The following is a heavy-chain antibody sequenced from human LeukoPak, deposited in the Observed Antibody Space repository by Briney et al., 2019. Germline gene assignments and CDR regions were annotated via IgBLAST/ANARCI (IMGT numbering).Heavy chain of an antibody. CDR3: ARDPLYCIGTYCYFDAFDI. V-gene: IGHV3-11*04. J-gene: IGHJ3*02. D-gene: IGHD2-2*01. CDR1: GFTSSDYY. Sequence: PGGSLRLSCAASGFTSSDYYMSWIRQAPGKGLEWVSYISSSGSTIYYADSVKGRFTISRDNAKNSLYLQMNSLRAEDTAVYYCARDPLYCIGTYCYFDAFDIWGQGTMVTVSS. CDR2: ISSSGSTI.